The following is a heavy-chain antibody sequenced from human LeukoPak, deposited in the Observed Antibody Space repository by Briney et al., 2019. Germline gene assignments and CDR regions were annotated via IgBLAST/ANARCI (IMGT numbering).Heavy chain of an antibody. V-gene: IGHV3-23*01. CDR2: ISGSGGST. Sequence: GGSLRLSCAASGFTFSSYAMSWVRQAPGKGLEWVSAISGSGGSTYYADSVKGRFTISRDNSKNTLYLQMNSLRAEDTAVYYCARGLRFLEWLPPYYYYYGMDVWGQGTTVTASS. CDR1: GFTFSSYA. J-gene: IGHJ6*02. D-gene: IGHD3-3*01. CDR3: ARGLRFLEWLPPYYYYYGMDV.